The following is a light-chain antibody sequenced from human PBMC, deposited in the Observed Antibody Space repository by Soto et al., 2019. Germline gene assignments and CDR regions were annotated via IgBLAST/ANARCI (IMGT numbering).Light chain of an antibody. CDR2: GAS. V-gene: IGKV3-15*01. CDR1: QSVSSK. J-gene: IGKJ1*01. CDR3: QQYNNWWT. Sequence: EIVMTQSPATLSVSPGERATLSCRASQSVSSKLAWYQHKPGQAPRLLIYGASTRATGIPARFSGSGSGTEFTLTISSLQSEYFAVYFCQQYNNWWTFGQGTKVEIK.